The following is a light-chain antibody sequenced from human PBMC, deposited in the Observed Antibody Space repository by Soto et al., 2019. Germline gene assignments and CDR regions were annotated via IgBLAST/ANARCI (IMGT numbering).Light chain of an antibody. V-gene: IGKV1-5*03. Sequence: DIQMTQSPSTLSASVGDRVTITCRASQSISSWLAWYQQKPGKAPKLLIYKASSLESGVPSRFSGSGSGTEVTLTISSLQPDDFATYYCQQYNSSPFTFGPGTKVDI. CDR3: QQYNSSPFT. J-gene: IGKJ3*01. CDR1: QSISSW. CDR2: KAS.